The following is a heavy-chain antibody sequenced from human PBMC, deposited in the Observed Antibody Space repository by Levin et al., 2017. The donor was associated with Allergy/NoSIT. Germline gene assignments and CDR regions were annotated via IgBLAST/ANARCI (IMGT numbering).Heavy chain of an antibody. V-gene: IGHV1-2*06. Sequence: PGESLKISCKASGYTFSDYSLHWVRQAPGQGLEWMGRINPKSGVTSSAQRFRGRFTMTRDTSTSTAYMDLTGLTSDDTAVYYCVRAPAAGDYWGQGTLVTVSS. CDR1: GYTFSDYS. D-gene: IGHD6-13*01. CDR2: INPKSGVT. J-gene: IGHJ4*02. CDR3: VRAPAAGDY.